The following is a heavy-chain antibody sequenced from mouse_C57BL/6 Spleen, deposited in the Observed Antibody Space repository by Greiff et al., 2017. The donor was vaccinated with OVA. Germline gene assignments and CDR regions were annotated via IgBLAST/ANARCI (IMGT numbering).Heavy chain of an antibody. J-gene: IGHJ2*01. CDR1: GFTFSSYT. Sequence: EVKLMESGGGLVKPGGSLKLSCAASGFTFSSYTMSWVRQTPGKRLEWVATIRGGGGNTYYPDSVKGRFTISRDNAKNTLYLQMSSLRSEDTALYYCARHGALTGYYFDYWGQGTTLTVSS. V-gene: IGHV5-9*01. D-gene: IGHD4-1*01. CDR3: ARHGALTGYYFDY. CDR2: IRGGGGNT.